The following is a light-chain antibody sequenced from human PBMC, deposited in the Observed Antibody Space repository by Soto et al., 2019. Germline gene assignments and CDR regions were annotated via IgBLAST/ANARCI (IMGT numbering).Light chain of an antibody. CDR2: EGT. V-gene: IGLV2-23*01. CDR3: CSYASSSSYV. CDR1: TSDVGGYNL. Sequence: QSALTQPASVFGSPGQSITISCSGTTSDVGGYNLVSWYQQHTAKAPKLLIYEGTQRPSGVSSRFSGSKSGNTASLTISGLQAEDEADYYCCSYASSSSYVFGTGTKVTVL. J-gene: IGLJ1*01.